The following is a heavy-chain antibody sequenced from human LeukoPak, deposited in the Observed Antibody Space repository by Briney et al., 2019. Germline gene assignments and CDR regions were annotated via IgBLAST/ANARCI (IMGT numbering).Heavy chain of an antibody. D-gene: IGHD3-9*01. J-gene: IGHJ3*02. CDR3: ARREYYDILTGIPAGAFDI. CDR1: GGSISSSSYY. CDR2: IYYSGST. Sequence: SETLSLTCTVSGGSISSSSYYWGWIHQPPGKGLEWIGSIYYSGSTYYNPSLKSRVTISVDTSKNQFSLKLSSVTAADTAVYYCARREYYDILTGIPAGAFDIWGQGTMVTVSS. V-gene: IGHV4-39*01.